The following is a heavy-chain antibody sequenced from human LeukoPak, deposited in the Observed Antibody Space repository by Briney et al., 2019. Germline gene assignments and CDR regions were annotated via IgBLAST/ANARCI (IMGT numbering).Heavy chain of an antibody. CDR1: GFTFNDYY. Sequence: GGSLRLSCAASGFTFNDYYMRWIRQAPGKGLEWLSYINIRGTNTHYADSVKGRFTISRENAKKSLYLEMNNLRAEDTVVYYCATNGAGCDTWGQGGLVTVSP. CDR3: ATNGAGCDT. V-gene: IGHV3-11*03. J-gene: IGHJ5*02. CDR2: INIRGTNT. D-gene: IGHD1/OR15-1a*01.